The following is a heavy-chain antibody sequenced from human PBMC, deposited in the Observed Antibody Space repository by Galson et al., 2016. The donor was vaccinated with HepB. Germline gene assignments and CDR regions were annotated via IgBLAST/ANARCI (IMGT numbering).Heavy chain of an antibody. V-gene: IGHV6-1*01. CDR1: GDSVSSDNGA. J-gene: IGHJ6*04. CDR3: ARGWAGSGWSV. Sequence: AISGDSVSSDNGAWNWIRQSPSRGLEWLGRTYYRSKWYNDYGVSVKSRITINPDTSKNQVSLRLNSVTPEDTAVYYCARGWAGSGWSVWGKGTTVTVSS. CDR2: TYYRSKWYN. D-gene: IGHD6-19*01.